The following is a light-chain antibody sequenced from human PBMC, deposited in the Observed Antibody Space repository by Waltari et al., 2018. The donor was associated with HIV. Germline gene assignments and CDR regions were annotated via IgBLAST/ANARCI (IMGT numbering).Light chain of an antibody. J-gene: IGLJ2*01. CDR2: EVD. CDR3: ASYTADDTVL. Sequence: SDLTQPASVSGFLGQSITIPCTGGDSDFGLYNFISWYQQQPGEVPKLLLYEVDTRASGIPGRFSGPKSGNTASLTITGLQIEDEGLYYCASYTADDTVLFGGGTTVTVL. CDR1: DSDFGLYNF. V-gene: IGLV2-14*01.